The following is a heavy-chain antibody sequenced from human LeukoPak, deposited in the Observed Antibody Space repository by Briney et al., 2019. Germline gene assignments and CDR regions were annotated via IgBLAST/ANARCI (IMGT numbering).Heavy chain of an antibody. CDR3: ARAYCSSISCPSDY. D-gene: IGHD2-2*01. V-gene: IGHV3-23*01. CDR2: ISGSGGIT. J-gene: IGHJ4*02. Sequence: GGSLRLSCAASGFTFSNYAMSWVRQAPGKGLEWVSVISGSGGITYYADSVKGRITISRDNSKNTLYVQMNSLRADDTAVYYCARAYCSSISCPSDYWGQGTLVTVSS. CDR1: GFTFSNYA.